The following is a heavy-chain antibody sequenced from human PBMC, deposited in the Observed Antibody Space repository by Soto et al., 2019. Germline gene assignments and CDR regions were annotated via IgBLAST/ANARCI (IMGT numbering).Heavy chain of an antibody. D-gene: IGHD3-10*01. CDR1: GGSISSYY. J-gene: IGHJ6*02. CDR2: IYYSGNT. V-gene: IGHV4-59*08. CDR3: ARVGMTSRYYYYGIDV. Sequence: QVQLQEWGLGLVKPSETLSLTCTVSGGSISSYYWSWIRQPPGKGLEWIGYIYYSGNTNYNPALKSRVTVSVDTSTNQFSLKLSSVTAADTAVYYCARVGMTSRYYYYGIDVWGQGTTVSVSS.